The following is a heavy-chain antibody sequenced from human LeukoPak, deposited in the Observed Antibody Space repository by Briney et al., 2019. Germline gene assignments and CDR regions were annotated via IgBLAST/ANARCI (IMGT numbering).Heavy chain of an antibody. CDR2: IYSGGST. D-gene: IGHD3-9*01. V-gene: IGHV3-53*01. Sequence: GSLRLSCAASGFTVSSNYMSWVRQAPGKGLEWVSVIYSGGSTYYADSVKGRFTISRDNSKNTLYLQMNSLRAEDTAVYYCASGNYDIFPGFDYWGQGTLVTVSS. CDR1: GFTVSSNY. CDR3: ASGNYDIFPGFDY. J-gene: IGHJ4*02.